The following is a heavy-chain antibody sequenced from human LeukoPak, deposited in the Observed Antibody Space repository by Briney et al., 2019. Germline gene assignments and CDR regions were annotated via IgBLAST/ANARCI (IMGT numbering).Heavy chain of an antibody. CDR3: ARRAWGDAFDI. CDR2: ISWNSGSI. V-gene: IGHV3-9*01. J-gene: IGHJ3*02. Sequence: GGSLRLSCAASGFTFDDYAMHWVRQAPGKGLEWVSGISWNSGSIGYADSVKGRFTVSRDNAKNSLYLQMNSLRAEDTAVYYCARRAWGDAFDIWGQGTMVTVSS. CDR1: GFTFDDYA. D-gene: IGHD3-16*01.